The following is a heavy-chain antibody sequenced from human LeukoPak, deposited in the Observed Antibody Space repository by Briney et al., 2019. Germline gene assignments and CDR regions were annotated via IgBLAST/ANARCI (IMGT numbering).Heavy chain of an antibody. J-gene: IGHJ3*02. CDR1: GGSISSSSYY. D-gene: IGHD2-2*01. Sequence: PSETLSLTCTVSGGSISSSSYYWGWIRQPPGKGLEWIGSIYYSGSTYYNPSLKSRVTISVDTSKNQLSLKLSSVTAADTAVYYCARPAVVPAAPGVYGFDIWGQATMVTVSS. CDR2: IYYSGST. V-gene: IGHV4-39*07. CDR3: ARPAVVPAAPGVYGFDI.